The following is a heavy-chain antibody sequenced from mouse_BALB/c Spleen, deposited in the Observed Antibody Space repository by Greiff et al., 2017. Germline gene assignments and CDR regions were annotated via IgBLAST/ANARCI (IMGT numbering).Heavy chain of an antibody. J-gene: IGHJ3*01. CDR1: GFSLTSYG. CDR3: ARAHSSGYGDWFAY. D-gene: IGHD3-1*01. CDR2: IWAGGST. V-gene: IGHV2-9*02. Sequence: VKLVESGPGLVAPSQSLSITCTVSGFSLTSYGVHWVRQPPGKGLEWLGVIWAGGSTNYNSALMSRLSISKDNSKSQVFLKMNSLQTDDTAMYYCARAHSSGYGDWFAYWGQGTLVTVSA.